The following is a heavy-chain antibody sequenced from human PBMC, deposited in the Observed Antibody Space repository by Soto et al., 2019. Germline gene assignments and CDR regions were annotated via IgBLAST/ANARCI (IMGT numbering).Heavy chain of an antibody. D-gene: IGHD6-13*01. V-gene: IGHV3-7*05. J-gene: IGHJ3*02. CDR3: ARDSSPSYSSRWYDAFDI. CDR2: IKQDESKR. CDR1: GFTFSSYW. Sequence: EVQLVESGGGLVQPGGSLRLSCAASGFTFSSYWMTWVRQAPGKGLEWVANIKQDESKRYYVDSVEGRFTISRDNAKNSLFLQMNSLRAEDTDVYYCARDSSPSYSSRWYDAFDIWGQGTMVTVSS.